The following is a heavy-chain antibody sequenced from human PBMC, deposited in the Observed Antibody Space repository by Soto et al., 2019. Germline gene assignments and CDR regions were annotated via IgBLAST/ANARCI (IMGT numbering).Heavy chain of an antibody. CDR1: GGSFSGYY. CDR3: ARRITYYDFWSGYYHTPYYFDY. Sequence: SETLSLTCAVYGGSFSGYYWSWIRQPPGKGLEWIGEINHSGSTNYNPSLKSRVTISVDTSKNQFSLKLSSVTAADTAVYYCARRITYYDFWSGYYHTPYYFDYWGQGTLVTVSS. D-gene: IGHD3-3*01. V-gene: IGHV4-34*01. J-gene: IGHJ4*02. CDR2: INHSGST.